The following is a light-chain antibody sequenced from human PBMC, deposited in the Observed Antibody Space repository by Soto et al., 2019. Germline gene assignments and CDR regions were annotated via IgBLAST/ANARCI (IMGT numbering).Light chain of an antibody. CDR1: QTVSTF. CDR3: QQRSGWPT. V-gene: IGKV3-11*01. Sequence: EVVLTQSQDTLSLSPGERATLSCRASQTVSTFLAWYQQKPGQAPRLIVYDASKRAPGIPARFIGSGSGTDFTLTVSSLEPEDFALYYCQQRSGWPTFGQGTKVDIK. J-gene: IGKJ1*01. CDR2: DAS.